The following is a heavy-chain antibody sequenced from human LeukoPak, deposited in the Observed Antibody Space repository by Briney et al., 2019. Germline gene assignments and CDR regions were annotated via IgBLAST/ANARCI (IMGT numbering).Heavy chain of an antibody. D-gene: IGHD5-18*01. J-gene: IGHJ4*02. V-gene: IGHV3-23*01. CDR2: ISGSGGST. CDR3: AKSPNRYSYGTFDY. Sequence: GGSLRLSCATSGFTFSSYAMSWVRQAPGKGLEWVSAISGSGGSTYYADSVKGRFTISRDNSKNTLYLQMNSLRAEDTAVYYCAKSPNRYSYGTFDYWGQGTLVTVSS. CDR1: GFTFSSYA.